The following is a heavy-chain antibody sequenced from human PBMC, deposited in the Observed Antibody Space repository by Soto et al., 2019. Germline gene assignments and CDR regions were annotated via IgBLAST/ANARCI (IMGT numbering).Heavy chain of an antibody. CDR2: ISGSGGST. CDR3: AKDPLGYGDYGLEDY. CDR1: GFTFSSYA. D-gene: IGHD4-17*01. Sequence: VQLLESGGGLVQPGGSLRLSCAASGFTFSSYAMSWVRQAPGKGLEWVSAISGSGGSTYYADSVKGRFTISRDNSKNTLYLQMNSLRAEDTAVYYCAKDPLGYGDYGLEDYWGQGTLVTVAS. J-gene: IGHJ4*02. V-gene: IGHV3-23*01.